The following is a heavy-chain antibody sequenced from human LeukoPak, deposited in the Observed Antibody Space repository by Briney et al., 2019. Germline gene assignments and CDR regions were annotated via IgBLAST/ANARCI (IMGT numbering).Heavy chain of an antibody. V-gene: IGHV1-2*02. D-gene: IGHD5-18*01. J-gene: IGHJ3*01. CDR1: GYTFTDYY. CDR3: ARGSPSRERQPFHF. CDR2: IKPNSGGT. Sequence: ASVKVSCKASGYTFTDYYIHWVRQAPGQGREWMGWIKPNSGGTKYAQKFQGRVTLTRDTSISSAHMELSSLRSDDTAVYYCARGSPSRERQPFHFWGQGTMVTVSS.